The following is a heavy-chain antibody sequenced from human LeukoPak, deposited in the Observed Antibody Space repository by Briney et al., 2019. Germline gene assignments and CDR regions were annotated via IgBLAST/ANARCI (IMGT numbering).Heavy chain of an antibody. V-gene: IGHV4-59*08. D-gene: IGHD3-9*01. Sequence: SETLSLTCTVSGGSISSYYWSWIRQPPGKGLEWIGYIYYSGSTNYNPSLKSRVTISVDTSKNQLSLKLSSVTAADTAVYYCARRSYDILTGVYYFDYWGQGTLVTVSS. J-gene: IGHJ4*02. CDR3: ARRSYDILTGVYYFDY. CDR1: GGSISSYY. CDR2: IYYSGST.